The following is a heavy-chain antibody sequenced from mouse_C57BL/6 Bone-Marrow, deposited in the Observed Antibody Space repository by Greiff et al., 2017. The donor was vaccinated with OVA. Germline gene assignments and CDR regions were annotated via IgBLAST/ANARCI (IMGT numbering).Heavy chain of an antibody. V-gene: IGHV1-42*01. CDR3: ARGRITTVVPYYFDY. CDR1: GYSFTGYY. J-gene: IGHJ2*01. D-gene: IGHD1-1*01. Sequence: EVQLQQSGPELVKPGASVKISCKASGYSFTGYYMNWVKQSPEKSLEWIGEINPSTGGTTYNQKFKAKATLTVDKSSSTAYMQLKSLTSEDSAVYYCARGRITTVVPYYFDYWGQGTTLTVSS. CDR2: INPSTGGT.